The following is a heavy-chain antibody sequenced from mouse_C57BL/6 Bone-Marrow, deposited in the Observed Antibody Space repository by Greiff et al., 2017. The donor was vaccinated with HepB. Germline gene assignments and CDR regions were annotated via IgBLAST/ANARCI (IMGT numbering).Heavy chain of an antibody. J-gene: IGHJ2*01. D-gene: IGHD2-3*01. Sequence: EVKLVESGGGLVQPGGSLSLSCAASGFTFTDYYMSWVRQPPGKALEWLGFIRNKANGYTTEYSASVKGRFTISRDNSQSILYLQMNAQRAEDSATDYCARLGDGYYDYWGQGTTLTVSS. CDR3: ARLGDGYYDY. CDR2: IRNKANGYTT. CDR1: GFTFTDYY. V-gene: IGHV7-3*01.